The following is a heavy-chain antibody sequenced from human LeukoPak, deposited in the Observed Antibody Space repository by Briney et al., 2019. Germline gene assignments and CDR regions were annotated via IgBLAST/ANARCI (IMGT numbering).Heavy chain of an antibody. V-gene: IGHV1-69*13. CDR2: IIPIFGTA. J-gene: IGHJ3*02. CDR3: ERDLQQLVSNAFDI. CDR1: GGTFSSYA. Sequence: ASVKVSCKASGGTFSSYAISWVRQAPGQGLEWMGGIIPIFGTANYAQKFQGRVTITADESTSTAYMELSSLRSEDTAVYYCERDLQQLVSNAFDIWGQGTMVTVSS. D-gene: IGHD6-13*01.